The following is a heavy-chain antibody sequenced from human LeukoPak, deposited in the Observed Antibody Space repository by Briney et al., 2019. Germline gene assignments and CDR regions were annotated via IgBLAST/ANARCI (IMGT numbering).Heavy chain of an antibody. V-gene: IGHV3-23*01. CDR3: AGSASSGYFYFDY. CDR1: GFTFSSYA. Sequence: GGSLRLSCAATGFTFSSYAMNWVRQAPGRGLEWVSAISGNGGTTYYADSVKGRFTISRDNSKNTLYLQMNSLRAEDTAVYYCAGSASSGYFYFDYWGRGTLVTVSS. J-gene: IGHJ4*02. D-gene: IGHD3-22*01. CDR2: ISGNGGTT.